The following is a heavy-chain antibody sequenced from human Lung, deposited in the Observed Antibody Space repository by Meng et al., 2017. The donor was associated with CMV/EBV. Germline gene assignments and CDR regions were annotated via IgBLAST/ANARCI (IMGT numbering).Heavy chain of an antibody. J-gene: IGHJ6*02. CDR3: ARERDYYSYIDV. Sequence: LXCTISGYSITTSYFWGWVRQPPGKGLEWIGSIFHGGTVYYNPSLKSRVTISLDTSKNQFSLRLDSVTAADTAVYYCARERDYYSYIDVLGRGSTVTVSS. CDR2: IFHGGTV. CDR1: GYSITTSYF. V-gene: IGHV4-38-2*02.